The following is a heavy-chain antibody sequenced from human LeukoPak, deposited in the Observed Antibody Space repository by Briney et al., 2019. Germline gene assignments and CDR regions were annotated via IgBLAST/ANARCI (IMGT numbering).Heavy chain of an antibody. D-gene: IGHD6-19*01. CDR2: IYSGGST. J-gene: IGHJ4*02. CDR3: ARERRGFGSGWYFFDY. Sequence: GGSLRLSCAASGFTVSSNYMSWVRQAPGKGLEWVSAIYSGGSTYYADSVKGRFTISRDNSKNTLYLQMNSLRAEDTAVYYCARERRGFGSGWYFFDYWGQGTLVTVSS. V-gene: IGHV3-53*01. CDR1: GFTVSSNY.